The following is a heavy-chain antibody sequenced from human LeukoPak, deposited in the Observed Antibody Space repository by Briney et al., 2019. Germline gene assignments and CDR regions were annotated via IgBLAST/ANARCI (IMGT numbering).Heavy chain of an antibody. CDR1: GFTFSSYS. V-gene: IGHV3-23*01. Sequence: PGGSLRLSCAASGFTFSSYSMNWVRQAPGKGLEWVSAISGSGGSTYYADSVKGRFTISRDNSKNTLYLQMNSLRAEDTAVYYCAKRPSDYGDSGSDWGQGTLVTVSS. J-gene: IGHJ4*02. CDR2: ISGSGGST. D-gene: IGHD4-17*01. CDR3: AKRPSDYGDSGSD.